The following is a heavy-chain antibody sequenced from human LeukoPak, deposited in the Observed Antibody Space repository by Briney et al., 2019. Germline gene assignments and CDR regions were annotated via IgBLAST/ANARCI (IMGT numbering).Heavy chain of an antibody. CDR3: ARDMRYSYASFDY. J-gene: IGHJ4*02. CDR1: GFTFSSYW. Sequence: PGGSLRLSCAASGFTFSSYWMSWVRQAPGKGLEWVSYISSSGSTIYYADSVKGRFTISRDNAKNSLYLQMNSLRAEDTAVYYCARDMRYSYASFDYWGQGTLVTVSS. V-gene: IGHV3-48*04. D-gene: IGHD5-18*01. CDR2: ISSSGSTI.